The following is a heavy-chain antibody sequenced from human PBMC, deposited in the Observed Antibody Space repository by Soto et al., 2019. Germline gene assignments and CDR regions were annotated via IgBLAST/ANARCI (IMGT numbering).Heavy chain of an antibody. CDR1: GGSISSGGYY. V-gene: IGHV4-31*03. CDR3: ARTSVMITFGGVTSDMDV. J-gene: IGHJ6*04. D-gene: IGHD3-16*01. Sequence: QVQLQESGPGLVKPSQTLSLTCTVSGGSISSGGYYWSWIRQHPGKGLEWIGYIYYSGSTYYNPSLKSRVTISVDTSKYQFSLKLSSVTAADTAVYYCARTSVMITFGGVTSDMDVWGKGTTVTVSS. CDR2: IYYSGST.